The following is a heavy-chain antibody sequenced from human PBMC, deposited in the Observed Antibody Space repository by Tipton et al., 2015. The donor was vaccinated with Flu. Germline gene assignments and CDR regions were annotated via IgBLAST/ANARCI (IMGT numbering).Heavy chain of an antibody. CDR2: IHRTGNP. D-gene: IGHD4-11*01. CDR1: GDSLNYYY. V-gene: IGHV4-59*08. Sequence: TLSLTCSVPGDSLNYYYWSWIRQPPGEGLEWIATIHRTGNPYYNPSLKSRVTISLDKSNNQFSLKVNSVTAADTAVYFCARRDYSNYVSEPKNWFDPWGQGTLVTVSS. CDR3: ARRDYSNYVSEPKNWFDP. J-gene: IGHJ5*02.